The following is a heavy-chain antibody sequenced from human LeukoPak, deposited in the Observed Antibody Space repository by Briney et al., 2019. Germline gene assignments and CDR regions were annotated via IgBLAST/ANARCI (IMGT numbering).Heavy chain of an antibody. CDR3: ARDVAAAVDAPDY. V-gene: IGHV1-18*01. J-gene: IGHJ4*02. D-gene: IGHD6-13*01. CDR2: ISAYNDKT. CDR1: AYTLTSYD. Sequence: ASLYDSCKPSAYTLTSYDISWVRHAPGQRLEWMGWISAYNDKTNYEQKLQGRVNLTTDQTTSTAYMELRSMRSDATAVYYCARDVAAAVDAPDYWGQGTPVTVSS.